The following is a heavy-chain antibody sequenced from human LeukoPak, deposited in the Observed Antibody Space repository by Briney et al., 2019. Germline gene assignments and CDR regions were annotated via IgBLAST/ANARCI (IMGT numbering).Heavy chain of an antibody. CDR1: GFTFSSYA. D-gene: IGHD5-18*01. V-gene: IGHV3-7*01. Sequence: GSLRLSCAASGFTFSSYAMSWVRQAPGKGLEWVANIKQDGSEKYYVDSVKGRFTISRDKAKNSLYLQMNSLRAEDTAVYYCARALPTSYGDYWGQGTLVTVSS. CDR2: IKQDGSEK. J-gene: IGHJ4*02. CDR3: ARALPTSYGDY.